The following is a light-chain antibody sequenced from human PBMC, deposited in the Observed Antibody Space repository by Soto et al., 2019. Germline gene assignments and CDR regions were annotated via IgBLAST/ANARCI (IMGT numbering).Light chain of an antibody. Sequence: EIVLTQSPATLSLSPGERVTLSCRASQSVWRSVAWYQQKPGQAPRLLIHGASNRATGIPARFSGSGAGTDFTLTISRLEPEDFAVYFCQQSSHWPPVFGGGTKVEIK. J-gene: IGKJ4*01. CDR1: QSVWRS. CDR2: GAS. CDR3: QQSSHWPPV. V-gene: IGKV3-11*01.